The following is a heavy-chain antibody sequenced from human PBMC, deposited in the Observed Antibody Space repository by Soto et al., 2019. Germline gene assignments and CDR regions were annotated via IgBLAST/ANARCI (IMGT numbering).Heavy chain of an antibody. CDR1: GFTFSSYG. CDR2: IWYDGSNK. V-gene: IGHV3-33*01. Sequence: PVGSLRLSCAASGFTFSSYGMHWVRQAPGKGLEWVAVIWYDGSNKYYADSVKGRFTISRDNSKNTLYLQMNSLRAEDTAVYYCARDSVGIAAAGDYYGMDVWGQGTTVTVSS. CDR3: ARDSVGIAAAGDYYGMDV. J-gene: IGHJ6*02. D-gene: IGHD6-13*01.